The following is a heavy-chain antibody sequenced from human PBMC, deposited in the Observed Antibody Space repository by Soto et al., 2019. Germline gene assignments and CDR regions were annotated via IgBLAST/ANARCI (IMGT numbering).Heavy chain of an antibody. CDR3: ARQGCGALHGLVDV. CDR2: VHDSWGS. J-gene: IGHJ6*02. D-gene: IGHD1-26*01. CDR1: GGSISSYY. Sequence: QVPLQESGPGLVKPSETLSLSCTVSGGSISSYYWSWIRQTPGKGLEWIGYVHDSWGSNYNPSLKSRVAISLDTSKSQFSLKLPSVTATDTAVYYCARQGCGALHGLVDVWGQGTTVTVSS. V-gene: IGHV4-59*08.